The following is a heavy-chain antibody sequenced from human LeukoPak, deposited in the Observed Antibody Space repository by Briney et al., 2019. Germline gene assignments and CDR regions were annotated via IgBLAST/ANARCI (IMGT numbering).Heavy chain of an antibody. CDR1: GLTFSSYG. J-gene: IGHJ4*02. CDR3: AKMQGYFDY. Sequence: GGSLRLSSEASGLTFSSYGMSWVRQAPGKGLQWVSAITGDGTTTYYADSVKGRFTISRDNSKNMLYLQMSSLRAEDTAVYYCAKMQGYFDYWGQGTLVPVSS. CDR2: ITGDGTTT. V-gene: IGHV3-23*01.